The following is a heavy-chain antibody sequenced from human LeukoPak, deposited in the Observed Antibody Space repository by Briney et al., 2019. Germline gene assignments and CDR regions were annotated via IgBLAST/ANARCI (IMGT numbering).Heavy chain of an antibody. CDR2: IYHSGST. CDR1: GGSISSYY. D-gene: IGHD4-17*01. J-gene: IGHJ4*02. Sequence: SETLSLTCTVSGGSISSYYWSWIRQPPGKGLEWIGYIYHSGSTYYNPSLKSRVTISVDRSKNQFSLKLSSVTAADTAVYYCARGEDGTGDYRPTYFDSWGQGTLVTVSS. CDR3: ARGEDGTGDYRPTYFDS. V-gene: IGHV4-59*12.